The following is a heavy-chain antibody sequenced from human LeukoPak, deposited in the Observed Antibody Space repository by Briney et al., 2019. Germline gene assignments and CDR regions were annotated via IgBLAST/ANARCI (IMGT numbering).Heavy chain of an antibody. Sequence: GGSLRLSCAVSGLTFSSSWMDWVRQAPGKGLEWVASINPDGNKKYSADSVKGRFTISRDNAENSLYLQMNSLRAEDTAVYYCAKATYSYGSYFDYWGQGTLVTVSS. CDR2: INPDGNKK. CDR3: AKATYSYGSYFDY. V-gene: IGHV3-7*03. J-gene: IGHJ4*02. CDR1: GLTFSSSW. D-gene: IGHD5-18*01.